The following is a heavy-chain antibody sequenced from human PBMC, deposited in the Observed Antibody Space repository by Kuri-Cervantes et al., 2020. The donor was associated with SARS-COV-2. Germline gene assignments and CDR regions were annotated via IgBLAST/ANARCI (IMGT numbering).Heavy chain of an antibody. CDR3: AREIYSNSSQSLDI. V-gene: IGHV1-69*05. Sequence: SVKVSCKASGGTFTSYAISWVRQAPGQGLEWMGGIIPIFGTANYAQKFQGRVTITTDESTSTAYMELSSLRSDDTAVYYCAREIYSNSSQSLDIWGQGTMVTVSS. CDR1: GGTFTSYA. D-gene: IGHD6-6*01. J-gene: IGHJ3*02. CDR2: IIPIFGTA.